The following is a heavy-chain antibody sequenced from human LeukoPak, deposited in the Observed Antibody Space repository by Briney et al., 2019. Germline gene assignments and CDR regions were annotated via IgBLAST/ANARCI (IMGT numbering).Heavy chain of an antibody. CDR1: GFTFSDYY. CDR3: AREDSSGYRYYYYYGMDV. D-gene: IGHD6-19*01. V-gene: IGHV3-11*04. J-gene: IGHJ6*02. CDR2: ISSSGSTI. Sequence: GGSLRLSCAASGFTFSDYYMSWIRQAPGKGLEWVSYISSSGSTIYYADSVKGRFTISRDNAKNSLYLQMNSLRAEDTAVYYCAREDSSGYRYYYYYGMDVWGQGTTVTVSS.